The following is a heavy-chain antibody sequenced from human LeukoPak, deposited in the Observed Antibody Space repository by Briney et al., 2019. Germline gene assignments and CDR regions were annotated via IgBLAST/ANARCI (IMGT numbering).Heavy chain of an antibody. CDR3: ARRRAAAGTGGACFDP. Sequence: GGSLRLSCAASGFTFSSYEMNWVRQAPGKGLEWVSYISSSGSTIYYADSVKGRFTISRDNAKNSLYLQMNSLRAEDTAVYYCARRRAAAGTGGACFDPWGQGTLVTVSS. V-gene: IGHV3-48*03. D-gene: IGHD6-13*01. CDR1: GFTFSSYE. CDR2: ISSSGSTI. J-gene: IGHJ5*02.